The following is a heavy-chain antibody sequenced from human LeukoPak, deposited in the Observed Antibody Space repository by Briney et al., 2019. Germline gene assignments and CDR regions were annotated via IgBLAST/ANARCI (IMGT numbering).Heavy chain of an antibody. J-gene: IGHJ4*02. V-gene: IGHV3-30*02. CDR1: GFTFSSYG. CDR3: ARDTSGEYDFWSGYQNVNYFDY. Sequence: PGGSLRLSCAASGFTFSSYGMHWVRQAPGKGLEWVAFIRYDGSNKYYADSVKGRFTISRDNAKNSLYLQMNSLRAEDTAVYYCARDTSGEYDFWSGYQNVNYFDYWGQGTLVTVSS. CDR2: IRYDGSNK. D-gene: IGHD3-3*01.